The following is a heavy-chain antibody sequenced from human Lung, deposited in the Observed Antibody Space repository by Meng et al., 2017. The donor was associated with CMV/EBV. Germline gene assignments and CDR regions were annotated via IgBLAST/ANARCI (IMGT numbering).Heavy chain of an antibody. Sequence: GGSLIISCAPSGFTFSSYEMNWVRQAPGKGLEWNSYISGSGSTIKYADSVKGRFTISRDNAKNSLYLQMNSPRAEDTAVYYCARDRSDVFGDVWGQGTTVTVSS. V-gene: IGHV3-48*03. J-gene: IGHJ6*02. CDR3: ARDRSDVFGDV. CDR1: GFTFSSYE. D-gene: IGHD3-3*01. CDR2: ISGSGSTI.